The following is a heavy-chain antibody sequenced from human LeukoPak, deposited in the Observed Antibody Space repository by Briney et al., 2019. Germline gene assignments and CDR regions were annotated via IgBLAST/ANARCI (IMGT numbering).Heavy chain of an antibody. CDR1: GGTFSSYA. D-gene: IGHD2-15*01. V-gene: IGHV1-69*04. J-gene: IGHJ6*02. CDR3: ARDSIVVVVAATEPGDHYGMDV. Sequence: SVKVSCKASGGTFSSYAISRVRQAPGQGLEWMGRIIPILGIANYAQKFQGRVTITADKSTSTAYMELSSLRSEDTAVYYCARDSIVVVVAATEPGDHYGMDVWGQGTTVTVSS. CDR2: IIPILGIA.